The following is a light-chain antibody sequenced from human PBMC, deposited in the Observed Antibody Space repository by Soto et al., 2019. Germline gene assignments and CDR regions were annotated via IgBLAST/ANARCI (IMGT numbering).Light chain of an antibody. J-gene: IGKJ2*01. V-gene: IGKV3-15*01. CDR3: QQYHNWPPQYT. CDR1: QSVASN. Sequence: EIVMTQSPASLSVSPGDGATLSCRASQSVASNVAWYQQKHGQGPRLLIHGASTRAAGVPARFSGSGSATDFTLTISCLQSEDFAVYYCQQYHNWPPQYTFGQGTKLQIK. CDR2: GAS.